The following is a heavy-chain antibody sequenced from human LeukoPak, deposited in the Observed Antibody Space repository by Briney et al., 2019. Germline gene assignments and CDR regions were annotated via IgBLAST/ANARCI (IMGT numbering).Heavy chain of an antibody. CDR3: ARYQLLFGSDSWFDP. Sequence: GGSLRLCCAASGFTFGSFEMNWVRQAPGRGLEWVSFITSSGSDTYYADSVRGRFATSRDNAKDSLYLQMNSLRAEDAALYYCARYQLLFGSDSWFDPWGQGTRVTVSS. V-gene: IGHV3-48*03. CDR2: ITSSGSDT. CDR1: GFTFGSFE. D-gene: IGHD2-2*01. J-gene: IGHJ5*02.